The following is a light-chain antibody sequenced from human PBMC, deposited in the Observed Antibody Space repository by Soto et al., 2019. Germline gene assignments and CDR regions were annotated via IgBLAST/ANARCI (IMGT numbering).Light chain of an antibody. CDR1: QSVSSN. J-gene: IGKJ1*01. V-gene: IGKV3-15*01. Sequence: EIVMTQSPATLSVSPGERATLSCRASQSVSSNLAWYQQKPGQAPRLLIYGASTRATGIPARFSGSGSGTEFTLTISSRQSEDFAVYYWQQYNNWPPGGTFGQGTKVEIK. CDR3: QQYNNWPPGGT. CDR2: GAS.